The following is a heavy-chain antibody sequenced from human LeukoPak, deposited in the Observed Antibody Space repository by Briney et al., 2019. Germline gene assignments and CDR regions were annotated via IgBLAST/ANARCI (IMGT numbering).Heavy chain of an antibody. D-gene: IGHD6-13*01. J-gene: IGHJ4*02. Sequence: ASVKVSCKASGGTFSSYAISWVRQAPGQGLECMGGIIPIFGTANYAQKFQGRVTITADKSTSTAYMELSSLRSEDTAVYYCARVSVAAAGTGFDYWGQGTLVTVSS. CDR2: IIPIFGTA. CDR3: ARVSVAAAGTGFDY. CDR1: GGTFSSYA. V-gene: IGHV1-69*06.